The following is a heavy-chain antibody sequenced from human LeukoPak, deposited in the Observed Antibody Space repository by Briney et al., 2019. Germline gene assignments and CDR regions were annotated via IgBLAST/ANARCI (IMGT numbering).Heavy chain of an antibody. CDR2: IYTSGST. Sequence: SETLSLTCTVPADSITSHHWSWIRQPPGKGLEWIGYIYTSGSTNYNPSLESRVTISVDTSKNQSSLDLSSVTAADTAVYYCARQKCTSASCLTKNAFDIRGQGTMVTVSS. J-gene: IGHJ3*02. CDR3: ARQKCTSASCLTKNAFDI. D-gene: IGHD2-2*01. CDR1: ADSITSHH. V-gene: IGHV4-4*09.